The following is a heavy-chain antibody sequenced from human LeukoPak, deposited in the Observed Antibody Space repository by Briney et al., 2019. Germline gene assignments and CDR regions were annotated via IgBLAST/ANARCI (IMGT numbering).Heavy chain of an antibody. CDR1: GASISSYY. Sequence: SETLSLTCTVSGASISSYYWSWVRQPPGKGLEWVGYAHYNGITNYNASLKSRVTISVDTSKAQFSLKLSSVTAADTAVYFCARGGWYVDYWGHGTLVTVSS. D-gene: IGHD6-19*01. V-gene: IGHV4-59*01. J-gene: IGHJ4*01. CDR3: ARGGWYVDY. CDR2: AHYNGIT.